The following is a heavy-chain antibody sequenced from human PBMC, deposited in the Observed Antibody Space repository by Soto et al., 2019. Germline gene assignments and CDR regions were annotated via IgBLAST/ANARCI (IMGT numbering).Heavy chain of an antibody. CDR2: IYWDDDT. V-gene: IGHV2-5*02. J-gene: IGHJ3*01. Sequence: HITLKESGPTLVKPTQTLTLTCIFSGFSFSADGVVVGWIRQPPGKTLEWLALIYWDDDTRYRPSLKSRLTITKDSSKNQVVLTMTNMDPLDTATYYCAHAFGGTSWPNDAFDVWGQGTVVTVSS. CDR1: GFSFSADGVV. D-gene: IGHD3-16*01. CDR3: AHAFGGTSWPNDAFDV.